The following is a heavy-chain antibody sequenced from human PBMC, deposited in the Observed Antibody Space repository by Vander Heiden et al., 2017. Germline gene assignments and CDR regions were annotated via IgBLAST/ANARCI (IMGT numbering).Heavy chain of an antibody. D-gene: IGHD5-12*01. CDR3: ASGATQWTF. Sequence: EVQLVQSGGGLDQPGGSLRLSCVVSGLTVSSYYMTWIRPPPGKGLEWVSVIYRDGTTYYADSVKGRFTTSRDNSKNTLFLQMDSLRAEDTALYYCASGATQWTFWGQGTLLTVSS. V-gene: IGHV3-53*01. CDR2: IYRDGTT. CDR1: GLTVSSYY. J-gene: IGHJ4*02.